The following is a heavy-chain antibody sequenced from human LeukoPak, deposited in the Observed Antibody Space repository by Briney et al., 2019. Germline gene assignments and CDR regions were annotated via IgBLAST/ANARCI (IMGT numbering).Heavy chain of an antibody. V-gene: IGHV3-73*01. J-gene: IGHJ3*02. CDR1: GFTFSGSA. CDR3: SRHILLWFGEPTYDAFDI. D-gene: IGHD3-10*01. Sequence: GGSLRLSCAASGFTFSGSAMHWVRQASGKGLEWVDRIRSKANSYATAYAASVKGRFTISRDDSKNTAYLQMNSLKTEDTAVYYCSRHILLWFGEPTYDAFDIWGQGTMVTVSS. CDR2: IRSKANSYAT.